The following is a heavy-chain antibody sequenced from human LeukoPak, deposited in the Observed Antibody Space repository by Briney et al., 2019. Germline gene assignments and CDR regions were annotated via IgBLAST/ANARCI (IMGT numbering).Heavy chain of an antibody. Sequence: GGSLRLSCAASGFTFSDYYMSWIRQAPGKGLEWVAVISYDGSNKYYADSVKGRFTISRDNSKNTLYLQMNSLRAEDTAVYYCARDRDSSSGASAFDIWGQGTMVTVSS. J-gene: IGHJ3*02. D-gene: IGHD6-6*01. CDR1: GFTFSDYY. CDR2: ISYDGSNK. V-gene: IGHV3-30-3*01. CDR3: ARDRDSSSGASAFDI.